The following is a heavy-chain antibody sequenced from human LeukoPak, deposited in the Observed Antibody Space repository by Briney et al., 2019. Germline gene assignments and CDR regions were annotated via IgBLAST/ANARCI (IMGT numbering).Heavy chain of an antibody. J-gene: IGHJ4*01. Sequence: GGSLRLSCAAPGFTFSSYWMTWVRQAPGKGLEWVATMNEDGSEKHYVESVKGRFTISRDNAKNSLYLQMNSLRAEDTAVYYCARDPPRRYDYWGHGTLLTVSS. V-gene: IGHV3-7*01. CDR2: MNEDGSEK. CDR1: GFTFSSYW. CDR3: ARDPPRRYDY.